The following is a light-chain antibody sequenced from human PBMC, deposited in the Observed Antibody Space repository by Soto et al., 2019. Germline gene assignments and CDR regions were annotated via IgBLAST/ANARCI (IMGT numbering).Light chain of an antibody. CDR3: CSFAGRIFV. V-gene: IGLV2-11*01. CDR2: DVN. J-gene: IGLJ1*01. CDR1: SSDVGGYNY. Sequence: QSVLTQPRSVSGSLGQSVTVSCTGTSSDVGGYNYVAWYQQHPGKAPKLMISDVNKRPSGVPDRFSGSKSVNTASLTISGLQAEDEADYFCCSFAGRIFVFGTGTKLTVL.